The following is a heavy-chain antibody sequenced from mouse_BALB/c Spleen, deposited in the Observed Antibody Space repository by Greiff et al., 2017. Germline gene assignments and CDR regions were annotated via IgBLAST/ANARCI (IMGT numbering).Heavy chain of an antibody. CDR1: GFSLTGYG. Sequence: VKVVESGPGLVAPSQSLSITCTVSGFSLTGYGVSWVRQPPGKGLEWLGMIWGDGSTDYNSALKSRLSISKDNSKSQVFLKMNSLQTDDTARYYCARGGYGSSYWYFDVWGAGTTVTVSS. D-gene: IGHD1-1*01. CDR3: ARGGYGSSYWYFDV. CDR2: IWGDGST. J-gene: IGHJ1*01. V-gene: IGHV2-6-7*01.